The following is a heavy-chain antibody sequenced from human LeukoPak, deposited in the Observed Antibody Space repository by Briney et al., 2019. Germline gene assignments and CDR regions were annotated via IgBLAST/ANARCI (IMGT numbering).Heavy chain of an antibody. CDR3: AVGSYYDFWSGAVRWFDP. CDR1: GGSFSGYY. CDR2: INHSGST. Sequence: PSETLSLTCAVYGGSFSGYYWSWIRQPPGKGLEWIGEINHSGSTNYNPSLKSRVTISVDTSKNRFSLKLSSVTAADTAVYYCAVGSYYDFWSGAVRWFDPWGQGTLVTVSS. D-gene: IGHD3-3*01. V-gene: IGHV4-34*01. J-gene: IGHJ5*02.